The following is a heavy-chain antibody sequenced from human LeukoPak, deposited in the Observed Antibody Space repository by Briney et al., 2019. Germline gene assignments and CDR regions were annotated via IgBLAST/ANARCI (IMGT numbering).Heavy chain of an antibody. D-gene: IGHD1-1*01. J-gene: IGHJ3*02. V-gene: IGHV3-11*01. CDR2: ISYNGGTI. CDR1: GFSVSNNY. Sequence: GGSLRLSCAASGFSVSNNYMSWVRQAPGQGLEWVSKISYNGGTIHYRDSVEGRFTASRDNAKNSLYLEMSSLRVEDTAVYYCARGWNSGKHFEIWGQGAMVIVSS. CDR3: ARGWNSGKHFEI.